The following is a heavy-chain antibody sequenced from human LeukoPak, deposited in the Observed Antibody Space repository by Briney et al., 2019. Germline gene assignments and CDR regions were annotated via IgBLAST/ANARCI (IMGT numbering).Heavy chain of an antibody. J-gene: IGHJ6*04. CDR1: GFTSSSYE. CDR3: AELGITMIGGV. CDR2: ISSSGSTI. D-gene: IGHD3-10*02. V-gene: IGHV3-48*03. Sequence: GGSLRLSCAASGFTSSSYEMNWVRQAPGKGLEWVSYISSSGSTIYYADSVKGRFTISRDNAKNSLHLQMNRLRAEDTAVYYCAELGITMIGGVWGKGTTVTISA.